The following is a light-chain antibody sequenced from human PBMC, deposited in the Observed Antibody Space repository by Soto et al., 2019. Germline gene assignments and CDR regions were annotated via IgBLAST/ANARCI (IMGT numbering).Light chain of an antibody. V-gene: IGKV3-20*01. CDR2: GAS. Sequence: EIVLTQSPGTLSLSPGERATLSCRASQSVSSSYLAWYQQKPGHAPMLLIYGASSRDTGIPDRFSGSGSGTDFTLTISRLEPEDFAVYYCQQYGSSAYTFGQGPNLEIK. CDR1: QSVSSSY. CDR3: QQYGSSAYT. J-gene: IGKJ2*01.